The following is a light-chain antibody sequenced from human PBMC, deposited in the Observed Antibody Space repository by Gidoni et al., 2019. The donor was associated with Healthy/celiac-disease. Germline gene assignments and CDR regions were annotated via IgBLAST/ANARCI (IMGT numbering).Light chain of an antibody. CDR3: QQYYSTPPT. CDR1: QSFLYSSNNKNY. Sequence: DIVMTQSPDSLAVSLGERATINCKSSQSFLYSSNNKNYLAWYQQKPGQPPKLLIYWASTRESGVPDLFSGSGSGTDFSLTISSLQAEDVAVYYCQQYYSTPPTFGQGTKVEIK. J-gene: IGKJ1*01. V-gene: IGKV4-1*01. CDR2: WAS.